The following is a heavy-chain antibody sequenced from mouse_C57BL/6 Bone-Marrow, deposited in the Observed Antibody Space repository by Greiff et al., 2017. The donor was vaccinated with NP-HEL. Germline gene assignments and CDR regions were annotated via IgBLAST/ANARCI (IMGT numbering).Heavy chain of an antibody. Sequence: EVQLQQSGPGLVKPSQTVFLTCTVTGISITTGNYRWSWIRQFPGNKLEWIGYIYYSGTITYNPSLTSRTTITRDTPKNQFFLEMNSLTAEDTATYYCARDNYGYRYYAMDYWGQGTSVTVSS. CDR1: GISITTGNYR. CDR2: IYYSGTI. CDR3: ARDNYGYRYYAMDY. D-gene: IGHD2-2*01. J-gene: IGHJ4*01. V-gene: IGHV3-5*01.